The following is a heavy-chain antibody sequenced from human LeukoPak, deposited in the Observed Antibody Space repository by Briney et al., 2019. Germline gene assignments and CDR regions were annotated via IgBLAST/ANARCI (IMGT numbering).Heavy chain of an antibody. CDR3: AKPIWATTDYDSSGYYSFDY. D-gene: IGHD3-22*01. Sequence: GGSLRLSCAASGFTFSSYAMSWVRQAPGKGLEWVSAISGSGGSTYYADSVKGRFTISGDNSKNTLYLQMNSLRAEDTAVYYCAKPIWATTDYDSSGYYSFDYWGQGTLVTVSS. V-gene: IGHV3-23*01. CDR1: GFTFSSYA. J-gene: IGHJ4*02. CDR2: ISGSGGST.